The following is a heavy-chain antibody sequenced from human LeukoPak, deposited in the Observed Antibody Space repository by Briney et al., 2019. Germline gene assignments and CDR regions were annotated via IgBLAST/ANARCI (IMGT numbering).Heavy chain of an antibody. V-gene: IGHV3-53*01. CDR3: ARDRRGAFDI. CDR2: IYSGGST. J-gene: IGHJ3*02. CDR1: ELTVSSNY. Sequence: PGGSLRLSCAASELTVSSNYMSWVRQAPGKGLEWVSVIYSGGSTYYADSVKGRFTISRHNSKNTLYLQMNSLRAEDTAVYYCARDRRGAFDIWGQGIMVTVSS.